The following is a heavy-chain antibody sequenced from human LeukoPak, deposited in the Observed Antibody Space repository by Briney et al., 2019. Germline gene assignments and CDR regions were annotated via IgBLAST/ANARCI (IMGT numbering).Heavy chain of an antibody. J-gene: IGHJ4*02. D-gene: IGHD2-2*02. CDR1: GGSISSSSYY. Sequence: PSETLSLTCTVSGGSISSSSYYWGWIRQPPGKGLEWIGSIYYSGSTYYNPSLKSRVTISVDTSKNQFSLKLSSVTAADTAVYYCARLEVVPAAIRPGVGSGPVDYWGQGTLVTVSS. CDR2: IYYSGST. CDR3: ARLEVVPAAIRPGVGSGPVDY. V-gene: IGHV4-39*01.